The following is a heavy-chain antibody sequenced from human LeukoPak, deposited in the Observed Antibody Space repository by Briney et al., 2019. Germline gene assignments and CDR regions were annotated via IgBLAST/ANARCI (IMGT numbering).Heavy chain of an antibody. D-gene: IGHD3-10*01. Sequence: SETLSLTCAVSGGSIGSSNWWSWVRQTPGKGLGWIGEIYHSGSTNYNPSLKSRVTISVDTSKNQFSLKLSSVTAADTAVYYCARGRSRLLWFGESLLFDYWGQGTLVTVSS. J-gene: IGHJ4*02. CDR1: GGSIGSSNW. CDR3: ARGRSRLLWFGESLLFDY. V-gene: IGHV4-4*02. CDR2: IYHSGST.